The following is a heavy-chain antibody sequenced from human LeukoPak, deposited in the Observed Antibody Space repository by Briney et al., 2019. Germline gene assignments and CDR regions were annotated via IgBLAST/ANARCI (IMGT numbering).Heavy chain of an antibody. CDR3: ARVGYCSGGSWCYYYGMDV. D-gene: IGHD2-15*01. Sequence: ASVKVSCKVSGYTLTELSMHWVRQAPGKGLEWMGGFDPEDGETIYAQKFQGRVTMTEDTSTDTAYMELRSLRSDDTAVYYCARVGYCSGGSWCYYYGMDVWGQGTTVTVSS. CDR1: GYTLTELS. J-gene: IGHJ6*02. CDR2: FDPEDGET. V-gene: IGHV1-24*01.